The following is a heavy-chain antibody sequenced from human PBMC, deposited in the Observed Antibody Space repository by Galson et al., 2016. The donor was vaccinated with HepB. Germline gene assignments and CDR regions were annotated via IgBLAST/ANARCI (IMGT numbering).Heavy chain of an antibody. D-gene: IGHD1-26*01. Sequence: SVKVSCKASGGTFSTYAISWVRQAPGQGLEWMGVIIPIFGTSHYAQNFPGRVTMTADESTSTAYMDLSSLRSEDTALYYCAGPGGDTTAFEIWGQGTMVTVSS. CDR2: IIPIFGTS. CDR3: AGPGGDTTAFEI. CDR1: GGTFSTYA. J-gene: IGHJ3*02. V-gene: IGHV1-69*13.